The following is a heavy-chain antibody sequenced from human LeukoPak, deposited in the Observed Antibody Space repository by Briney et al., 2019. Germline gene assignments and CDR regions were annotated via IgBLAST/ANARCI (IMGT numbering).Heavy chain of an antibody. V-gene: IGHV3-66*01. CDR1: GFTVNNNY. J-gene: IGHJ5*02. CDR2: IYSDIAT. CDR3: TRGVTAVPA. D-gene: IGHD2-21*02. Sequence: GGSLRLSCAASGFTVNNNYMGWVRQAPRRGLEWVSFIYSDIATYYADSVKGRFTISRDDSKNTLSLQMNRLRAEDTAVYYCTRGVTAVPAWGQGTLVTVSS.